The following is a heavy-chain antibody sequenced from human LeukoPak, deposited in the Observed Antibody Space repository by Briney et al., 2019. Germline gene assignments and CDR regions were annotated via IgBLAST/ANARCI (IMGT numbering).Heavy chain of an antibody. Sequence: GGSLRLSCAASGFTFSDYYMSWIRQAPGQGLEWVSYISSSGSTIYYADSVKGRFTISRDNAKNSLYLQMNSLRAEDTAVYYCARVGYCGSTSCYRLVYFDYWGQGTLVTVSS. CDR1: GFTFSDYY. CDR2: ISSSGSTI. D-gene: IGHD2-2*01. V-gene: IGHV3-11*01. CDR3: ARVGYCGSTSCYRLVYFDY. J-gene: IGHJ4*02.